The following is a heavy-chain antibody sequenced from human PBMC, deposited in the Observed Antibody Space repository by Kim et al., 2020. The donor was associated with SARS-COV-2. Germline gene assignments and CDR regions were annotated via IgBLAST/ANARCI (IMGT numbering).Heavy chain of an antibody. CDR1: GFTFSDHY. Sequence: GGSLRLSCITSGFTFSDHYMDWVRQAPGKGLEWVARIKNKGESYTKEYAASVKDRFIISRDEKRRSVYLQINSLKNEDTAVYFCSRNVLWRFYSWGQGTPVTVSS. CDR3: SRNVLWRFYS. V-gene: IGHV3-72*01. J-gene: IGHJ4*02. CDR2: IKNKGESYTK. D-gene: IGHD2-15*01.